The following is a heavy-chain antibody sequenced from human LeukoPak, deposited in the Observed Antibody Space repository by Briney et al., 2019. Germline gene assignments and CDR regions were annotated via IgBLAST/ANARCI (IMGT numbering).Heavy chain of an antibody. CDR1: GGSISSSSYY. CDR3: ARVFSSSSRPGWFDP. J-gene: IGHJ5*02. D-gene: IGHD6-6*01. Sequence: SETLSLTCTVSGGSISSSSYYWGWIRQPPGKGLEWIGSIYYSGSTYYNPSLKSRVTISVDTSKNQFSLKLSSVTAADTAVYYCARVFSSSSRPGWFDPWGQGTLVTASS. CDR2: IYYSGST. V-gene: IGHV4-39*07.